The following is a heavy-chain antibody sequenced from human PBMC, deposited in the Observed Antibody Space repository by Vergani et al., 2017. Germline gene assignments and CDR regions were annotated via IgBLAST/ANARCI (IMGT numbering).Heavy chain of an antibody. CDR1: GYSFTSYW. Sequence: EVQLVQSGAEVKKPGESLRISCKGSGYSFTSYWISWVRQMPGKGLEWMGRIDPSDSYTNYSPSFQGHVTISADKSISTAYLQWSSLKASDTAMYYCARQAPSGWLQTSYWYFDLWGRGTLVTVSS. V-gene: IGHV5-10-1*01. CDR2: IDPSDSYT. D-gene: IGHD5-24*01. J-gene: IGHJ2*01. CDR3: ARQAPSGWLQTSYWYFDL.